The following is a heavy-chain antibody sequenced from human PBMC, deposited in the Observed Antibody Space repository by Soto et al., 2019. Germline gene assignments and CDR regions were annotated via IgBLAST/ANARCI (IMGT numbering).Heavy chain of an antibody. CDR3: ATTYYDFWSGKRNAFDI. J-gene: IGHJ3*02. CDR1: GGSISSSSYY. D-gene: IGHD3-3*01. V-gene: IGHV4-39*01. Sequence: QLQLQESGPGLVKPSETLSLTCTVSGGSISSSSYYWGWIRQPPGKGLEWIGSIYYSGSTYYNPSLRGRVTISVDTSQNQFSLKLSSVTAADTAVYYCATTYYDFWSGKRNAFDIWGQGTMVSVSS. CDR2: IYYSGST.